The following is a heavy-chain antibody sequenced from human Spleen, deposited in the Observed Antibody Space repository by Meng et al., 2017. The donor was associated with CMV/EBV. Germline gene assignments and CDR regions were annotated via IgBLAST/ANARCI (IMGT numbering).Heavy chain of an antibody. D-gene: IGHD3-3*01. V-gene: IGHV1-18*01. CDR1: GYSFTTYS. CDR2: ISPHSHNT. CDR3: ARERMLRFLERTGGYGMDV. Sequence: VKVSCKASGYSFTTYSITWVRQAPGQGLEWMGWISPHSHNTNYAQRFQGRVTMTTDASTNTAYMELTSLRSDDTAMYYCARERMLRFLERTGGYGMDVWGQGTTVTVSS. J-gene: IGHJ6*02.